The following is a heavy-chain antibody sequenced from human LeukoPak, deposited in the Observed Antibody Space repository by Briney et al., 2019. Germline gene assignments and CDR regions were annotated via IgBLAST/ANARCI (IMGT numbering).Heavy chain of an antibody. CDR1: GYTFTSYD. CDR3: ARDPADQILTGYYTPYYFDY. V-gene: IGHV1-8*01. Sequence: ASVKVSCKASGYTFTSYDINWVRQATGQGLEWMGWMNPNSGNTGYAQKLQGRVTMTTDTSRSTAYMEVRSLRSDDTAVYYCARDPADQILTGYYTPYYFDYWGQGTLVTVSS. J-gene: IGHJ4*02. CDR2: MNPNSGNT. D-gene: IGHD3-9*01.